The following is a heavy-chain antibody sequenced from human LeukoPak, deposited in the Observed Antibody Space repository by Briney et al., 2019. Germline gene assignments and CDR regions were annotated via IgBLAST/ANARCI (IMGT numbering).Heavy chain of an antibody. CDR3: ARMYCSSTSCYDAFDI. Sequence: GGSLRLSCAASGFTFSSYSMNWVRQAPGKGLEWVSSISSSSSYIYYADSVKGRFTIYRDNAKNSLYLQMNSLRAEDTAVYYCARMYCSSTSCYDAFDIWGQGTMVTVSS. CDR1: GFTFSSYS. D-gene: IGHD2-2*01. J-gene: IGHJ3*02. V-gene: IGHV3-21*01. CDR2: ISSSSSYI.